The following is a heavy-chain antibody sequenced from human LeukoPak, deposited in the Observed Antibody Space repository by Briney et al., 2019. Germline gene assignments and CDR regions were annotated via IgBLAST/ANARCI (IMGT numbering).Heavy chain of an antibody. CDR1: GDSVSSNSAA. J-gene: IGHJ5*02. Sequence: SQTLSLTCAISGDSVSSNSAAWNWIRQSPSRGLEWLGRTYYGSKWYNDYAVSVKSRITINPDTSKNKFSLQLNSVTPEDTDVYYCARETLPYTEDNWFDPWGQGTLVTASS. CDR2: TYYGSKWYN. D-gene: IGHD3-16*01. V-gene: IGHV6-1*01. CDR3: ARETLPYTEDNWFDP.